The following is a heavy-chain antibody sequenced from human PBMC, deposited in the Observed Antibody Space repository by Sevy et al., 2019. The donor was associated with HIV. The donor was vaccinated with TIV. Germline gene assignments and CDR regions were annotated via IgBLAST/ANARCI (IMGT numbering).Heavy chain of an antibody. CDR3: ARDGGWYNYAPSDY. D-gene: IGHD1-1*01. CDR1: GFSFSTHG. CDR2: ISYDGIKK. J-gene: IGHJ4*02. Sequence: GGSLRLSCAASGFSFSTHGMHWVRQAPGKGLEWVAVISYDGIKKYYVDSLKGRFTISRDNSKNTLYLQMNSLKTDDTAVYYCARDGGWYNYAPSDYWGQGTLVTVSS. V-gene: IGHV3-30*03.